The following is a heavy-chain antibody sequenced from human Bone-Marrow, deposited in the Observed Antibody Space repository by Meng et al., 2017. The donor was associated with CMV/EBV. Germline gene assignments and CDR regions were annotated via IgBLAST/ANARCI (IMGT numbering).Heavy chain of an antibody. CDR3: AREGLRTTVTANDY. CDR2: INHSGST. CDR1: GGSFSGYY. Sequence: AGYGGSFSGYYWSWIRQPPGKGLEWIGEINHSGSTNYNPSLKSRVTISVDTSKNQFSLKLSSVTAADTAVYYCAREGLRTTVTANDYWGQGTLVTVSS. J-gene: IGHJ4*02. V-gene: IGHV4-34*01. D-gene: IGHD4-17*01.